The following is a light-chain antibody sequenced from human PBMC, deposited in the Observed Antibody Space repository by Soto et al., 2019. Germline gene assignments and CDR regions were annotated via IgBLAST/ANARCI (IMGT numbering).Light chain of an antibody. CDR3: QQYDTSPVMYT. CDR2: DAS. CDR1: QSVSSTY. V-gene: IGKV3-20*01. J-gene: IGKJ2*01. Sequence: EIVLTQSPGILSLSPGERATLSCRASQSVSSTYLAWYQQKPGQAPRLVIYDASSRATDIPDRFSGSGSGTDFTLTISRLEPEDFAVYYCQQYDTSPVMYTFGQGTQLEIK.